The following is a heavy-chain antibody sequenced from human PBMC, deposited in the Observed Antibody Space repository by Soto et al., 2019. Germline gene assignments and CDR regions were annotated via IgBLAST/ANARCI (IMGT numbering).Heavy chain of an antibody. V-gene: IGHV1-18*01. CDR2: ISAYNGNT. CDR3: ARVSYCSGGSCYSPFVDY. J-gene: IGHJ4*02. CDR1: GYTFTSYG. D-gene: IGHD2-15*01. Sequence: VASVKVSCKASGYTFTSYGISWVRQAPGQGLEWMGWISAYNGNTNYAQKLQGRVTMTTDTSTSTAYMELRSLRSDDTAVYYCARVSYCSGGSCYSPFVDYWGQGTLVTVS.